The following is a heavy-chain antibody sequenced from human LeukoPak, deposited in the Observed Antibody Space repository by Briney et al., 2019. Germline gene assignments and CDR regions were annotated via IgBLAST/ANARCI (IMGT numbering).Heavy chain of an antibody. D-gene: IGHD3-3*01. CDR2: IRFDFTKR. CDR3: AKDPTITIFGVDYFYYMDV. J-gene: IGHJ6*03. V-gene: IGHV3-30*02. CDR1: GFTFSSYA. Sequence: GGSLRLSCAASGFTFSSYAMSWVRQAPGKGLEWVAFIRFDFTKRYYADSVKGRFTISRDNSQNTLYLLMNSLTAEDAAVYFCAKDPTITIFGVDYFYYMDVWGKGTTVTVSS.